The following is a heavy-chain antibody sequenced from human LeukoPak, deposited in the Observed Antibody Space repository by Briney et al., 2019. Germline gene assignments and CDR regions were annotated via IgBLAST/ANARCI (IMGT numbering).Heavy chain of an antibody. CDR1: GFTFSSYA. Sequence: PGGSLGLSCAASGFTFSSYAMHWVRQAPGKGLEWVAVISYDGSNKYYADSVKGRFTISRDNSKNTLYLQMNSLRAEDTAVYYCARGPASSWYGWGQGTLVTVSS. J-gene: IGHJ4*02. CDR3: ARGPASSWYG. CDR2: ISYDGSNK. V-gene: IGHV3-30-3*01. D-gene: IGHD6-13*01.